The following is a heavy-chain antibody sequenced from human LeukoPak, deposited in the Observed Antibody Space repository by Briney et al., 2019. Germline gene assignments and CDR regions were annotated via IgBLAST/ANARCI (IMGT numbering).Heavy chain of an antibody. CDR1: GGSVSGGSYY. J-gene: IGHJ5*02. V-gene: IGHV4-61*01. CDR3: ARTTAAAGSNWFDP. Sequence: NPSETLSLTCTVSGGSVSGGSYYWSWIRQPPGKGLEWIGYIYYSGSTNYNPSLKSRVTISVDTSRNQFSLKLTSVTAADTAVYYCARTTAAAGSNWFDPWGQGTLVTVSS. D-gene: IGHD6-13*01. CDR2: IYYSGST.